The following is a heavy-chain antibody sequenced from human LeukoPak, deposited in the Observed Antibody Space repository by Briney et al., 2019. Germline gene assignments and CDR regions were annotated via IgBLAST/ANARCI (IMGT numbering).Heavy chain of an antibody. CDR2: ISGSGGST. V-gene: IGHV3-23*01. CDR1: GFTFSSYG. D-gene: IGHD1-1*01. J-gene: IGHJ2*01. CDR3: AGSDTTGYTPRESDYWYFDL. Sequence: PGGTLRLSCAASGFTFSSYGMSWVRQAPGKGLEWVSAISGSGGSTYYADSLKGRFTISRDNAKNSLYLQMTSLRAEDTAVYYCAGSDTTGYTPRESDYWYFDLWGRGTLVTVSS.